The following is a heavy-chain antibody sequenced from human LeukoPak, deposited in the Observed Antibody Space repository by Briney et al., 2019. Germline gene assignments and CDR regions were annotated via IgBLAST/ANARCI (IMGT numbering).Heavy chain of an antibody. D-gene: IGHD5-12*01. V-gene: IGHV3-64*04. CDR2: ISTTGGST. Sequence: GGSLRLSCSASGFTFSNYAMHWVRQSPGKGPEYVSAISTTGGSTYYADSVKGRFTISRDTSKYTLYLQMNSLRAEDTAVYFCAKDPGGWVDYWGQGTLVTVSS. CDR3: AKDPGGWVDY. J-gene: IGHJ4*02. CDR1: GFTFSNYA.